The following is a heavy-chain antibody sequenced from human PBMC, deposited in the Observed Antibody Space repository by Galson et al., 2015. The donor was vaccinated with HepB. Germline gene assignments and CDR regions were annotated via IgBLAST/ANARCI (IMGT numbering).Heavy chain of an antibody. CDR3: ARERYSYGLGYYYGMDV. J-gene: IGHJ6*02. V-gene: IGHV4-30-4*01. CDR2: IYYSGST. CDR1: GGSISSGDYY. D-gene: IGHD5-18*01. Sequence: SLTCTVSGGSISSGDYYWSWIRQPPGKGLEWIGYIYYSGSTYYNPSLKSRVTISVDTSKSQFSLKLSSVTAADTAVYYCARERYSYGLGYYYGMDVWGQGTTVTVSS.